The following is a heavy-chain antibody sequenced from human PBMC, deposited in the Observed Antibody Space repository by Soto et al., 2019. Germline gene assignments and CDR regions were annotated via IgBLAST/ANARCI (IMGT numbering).Heavy chain of an antibody. V-gene: IGHV4-4*02. Sequence: QLQESGPGLVKPSETLSLTCAVPGDSISSPNWWSWYRQSPGKGLELIGEMFASGSSNYNPSLDGRVTISLDTSKNHFSLKLTSLTAADTAIYYCAREGFDHRPDYWGQGIPVSVSS. CDR1: GDSISSPNW. CDR3: AREGFDHRPDY. CDR2: MFASGSS. J-gene: IGHJ4*02.